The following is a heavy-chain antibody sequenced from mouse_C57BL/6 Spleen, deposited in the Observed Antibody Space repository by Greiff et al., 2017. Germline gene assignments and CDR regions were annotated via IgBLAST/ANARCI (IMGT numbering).Heavy chain of an antibody. Sequence: DVQLVESGGGLVKPGGSLKLSCAASGFTFSSYTMSWVRQTPEKRLEWVATISDGGSYTYYPDNVKGRFTISRDNAKNNLYLQMSHLKSEDTAMYYCARDGGYPYYFDYWGQGTTLTVSS. D-gene: IGHD2-2*01. CDR2: ISDGGSYT. CDR1: GFTFSSYT. CDR3: ARDGGYPYYFDY. V-gene: IGHV5-4*01. J-gene: IGHJ2*01.